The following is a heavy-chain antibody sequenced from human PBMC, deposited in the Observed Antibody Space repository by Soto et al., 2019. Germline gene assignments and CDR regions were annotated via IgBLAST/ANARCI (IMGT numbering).Heavy chain of an antibody. CDR1: GGTFSSYA. CDR2: IIPIFGTA. J-gene: IGHJ6*02. D-gene: IGHD6-13*01. Sequence: QVQLVQSGAEVKKPGSSVKVSCKASGGTFSSYAISWVRQAPGQGLEWMGGIIPIFGTANYAQKFQGRVTITADESTSTAYMELSSLRSEDTAVYYCAGDNAAAGIYYYYGMDVWGQGTTVTVSS. CDR3: AGDNAAAGIYYYYGMDV. V-gene: IGHV1-69*01.